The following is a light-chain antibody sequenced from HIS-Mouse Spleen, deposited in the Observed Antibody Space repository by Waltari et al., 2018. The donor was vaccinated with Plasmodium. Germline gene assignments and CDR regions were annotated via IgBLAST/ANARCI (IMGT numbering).Light chain of an antibody. V-gene: IGLV2-14*03. CDR1: SSDVGGDNY. Sequence: QSALPQPASVSGSPGQSITISCTATSSDVGGDNYVSWYQQHPGKAPKLMIYDVSNRPSGVSNRFSGSKSGNTASLTISGLQAEDEADYYCSSYTSSSLWVFGGGTKLTVL. J-gene: IGLJ3*02. CDR2: DVS. CDR3: SSYTSSSLWV.